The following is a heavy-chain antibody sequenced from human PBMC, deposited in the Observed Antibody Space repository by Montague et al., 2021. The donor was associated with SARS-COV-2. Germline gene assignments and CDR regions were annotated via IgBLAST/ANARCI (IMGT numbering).Heavy chain of an antibody. CDR1: GGSISRNSYY. Sequence: SETLSLTCTVSGGSISRNSYYWGWIRQPPGKGLEWTGSIYSSGSTYYNPSLKSRVTISVGTSKNHFSLKLSSVTAADTAVYYCATVRSSGWESDYYYYGMDVWGQGTTVTVSS. J-gene: IGHJ6*02. V-gene: IGHV4-39*02. CDR2: IYSSGST. CDR3: ATVRSSGWESDYYYYGMDV. D-gene: IGHD6-19*01.